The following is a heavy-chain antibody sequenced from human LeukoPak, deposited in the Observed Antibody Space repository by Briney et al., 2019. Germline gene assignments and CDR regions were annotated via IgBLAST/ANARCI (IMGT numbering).Heavy chain of an antibody. Sequence: PSETLSLTCTVSGGSVSSSSSYWGWIRQPPGKGLEWIGSAYFTGSTNYNPSLKTRVTISLDTSKNQFSLRLTSVIASDTAVYYYATSSHSYYYTPGDFSWGQGTLVTVSS. CDR2: AYFTGST. CDR1: GGSVSSSSSY. D-gene: IGHD2/OR15-2a*01. V-gene: IGHV4-39*01. CDR3: ATSSHSYYYTPGDFS. J-gene: IGHJ5*02.